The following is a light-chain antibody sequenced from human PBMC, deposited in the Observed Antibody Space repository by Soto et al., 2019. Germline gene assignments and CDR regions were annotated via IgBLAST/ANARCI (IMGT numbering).Light chain of an antibody. J-gene: IGLJ2*01. Sequence: QSVLTQPPSASGSPGQSVTISCTGTSSDVGGYGYVSWYQQHPGKAPKLMIFEVTKRASGVPNRFSGSKSGNTASLTVSGRQAEDEADYYCSSYAGINTDVVFGGGTKVTVL. V-gene: IGLV2-8*01. CDR2: EVT. CDR3: SSYAGINTDVV. CDR1: SSDVGGYGY.